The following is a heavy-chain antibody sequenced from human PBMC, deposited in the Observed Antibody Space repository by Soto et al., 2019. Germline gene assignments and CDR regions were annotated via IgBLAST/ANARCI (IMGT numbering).Heavy chain of an antibody. Sequence: SETLSLTCAVYGGSFSGYYWSWIRQPPGKGLEWIGEINHSGSTNYNPSLKSRVTISVDTSKNQFSLKLSSVTAADTAVYYCARGAYGSGPPYYYYMDVWGKGTTVTVSS. CDR1: GGSFSGYY. D-gene: IGHD3-10*01. J-gene: IGHJ6*03. V-gene: IGHV4-34*01. CDR2: INHSGST. CDR3: ARGAYGSGPPYYYYMDV.